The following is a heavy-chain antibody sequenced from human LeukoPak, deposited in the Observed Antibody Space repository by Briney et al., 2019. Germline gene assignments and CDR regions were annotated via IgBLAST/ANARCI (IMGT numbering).Heavy chain of an antibody. D-gene: IGHD3-22*01. Sequence: SETLSLTCAVYGGSFSGYYWNWIRQPPGKGLGWIGEINHSGSANYNPSLKSRVTISVDTSKNQFSLKLSSVTAADTAVYYCARALDSGYYYAMGYWGQGTLVTVSS. J-gene: IGHJ4*02. CDR1: GGSFSGYY. V-gene: IGHV4-34*01. CDR3: ARALDSGYYYAMGY. CDR2: INHSGSA.